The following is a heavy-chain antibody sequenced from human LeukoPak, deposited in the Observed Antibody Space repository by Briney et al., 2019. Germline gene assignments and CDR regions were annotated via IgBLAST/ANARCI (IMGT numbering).Heavy chain of an antibody. J-gene: IGHJ4*02. D-gene: IGHD3-22*01. CDR1: GFTFRSYG. V-gene: IGHV3-30*03. CDR3: ARATYYYDSSGYYPDY. CDR2: ISYDGSNK. Sequence: GGSLRLSCAASGFTFRSYGMHWVRQAPGKGLEWVAVISYDGSNKYYADSVKGRFTISRDNSKNTLYLQMNSLRAEDTAVYYCARATYYYDSSGYYPDYWGQGTLVTVSS.